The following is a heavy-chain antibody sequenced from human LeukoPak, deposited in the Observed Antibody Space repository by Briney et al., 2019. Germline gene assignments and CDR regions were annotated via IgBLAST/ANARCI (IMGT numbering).Heavy chain of an antibody. J-gene: IGHJ4*02. CDR2: IYRDDDK. V-gene: IGHV2-5*02. Sequence: VSGPTLVNPTQTLTLTRTFSGFSLTTSGVGVGWIRQPPGKALEWLALIYRDDDKRYSPSLKSRLTITRGTSKNQVVLTMTNMDPVDTATFYCAHMTAVTGTFDYWGQGTLATVSS. CDR1: GFSLTTSGVG. CDR3: AHMTAVTGTFDY. D-gene: IGHD6-19*01.